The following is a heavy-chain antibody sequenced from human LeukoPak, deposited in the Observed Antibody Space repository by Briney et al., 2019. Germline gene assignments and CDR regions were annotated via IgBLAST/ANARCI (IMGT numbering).Heavy chain of an antibody. D-gene: IGHD4-17*01. CDR1: GGSISKRSYH. CDR3: TRLKDGVPSDY. V-gene: IGHV4-39*01. Sequence: SETLSLTCTVSGGSISKRSYHWGWVRQPPGKGLEWIGSVYYTGITYYNPSLKSRLTISVDTSKNQFSLPLTSRTAAYTAVYFCTRLKDGVPSDYWRQATLVTVPS. CDR2: VYYTGIT. J-gene: IGHJ4*02.